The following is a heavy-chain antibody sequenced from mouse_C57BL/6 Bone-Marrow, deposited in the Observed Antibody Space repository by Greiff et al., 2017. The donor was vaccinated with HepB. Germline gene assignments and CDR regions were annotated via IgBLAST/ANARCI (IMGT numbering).Heavy chain of an antibody. CDR2: ILPGSGST. CDR3: ARCFYYYGSSYRYFDV. D-gene: IGHD1-1*01. CDR1: GYTFTGYW. J-gene: IGHJ1*03. Sequence: QVQLQQSGAELMKPGASVKLSCKATGYTFTGYWIEWVKQRPGHGLEWIGEILPGSGSTNYNEKFKGKATLTADTSSNTAYMQLSSLTTEDSAIYYCARCFYYYGSSYRYFDVWGTGTTVTVSS. V-gene: IGHV1-9*01.